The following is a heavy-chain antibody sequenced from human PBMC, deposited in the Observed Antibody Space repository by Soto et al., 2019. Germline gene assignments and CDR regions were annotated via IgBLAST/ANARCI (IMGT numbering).Heavy chain of an antibody. J-gene: IGHJ6*02. CDR1: GGTFSSYT. V-gene: IGHV1-69*02. Sequence: SVKVSCKASGGTFSSYTISWVRQAPGQGLEWMGRIIPILGIANYAQKFQGRVTITADKSTSTAYMELSSLRSEDTAVYYCAIGVVMDYYYYYGMDVWGQGTTVTVSS. CDR3: AIGVVMDYYYYYGMDV. D-gene: IGHD3-22*01. CDR2: IIPILGIA.